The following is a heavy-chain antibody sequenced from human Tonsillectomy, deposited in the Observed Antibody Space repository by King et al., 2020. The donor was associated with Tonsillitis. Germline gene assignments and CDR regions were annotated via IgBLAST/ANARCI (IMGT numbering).Heavy chain of an antibody. Sequence: VQLVESGGGLVQPGGSLRLSCAASGFTFSSYAMSWVRQAPGKGLEWVSVIYSGGSSTYYADSVKGRFTISRDNSKNTLYLQMNSLRAEDTAVYYCATPPDEYISGWYTIQNEAFDIWGQGTMVTVSS. D-gene: IGHD6-19*01. CDR1: GFTFSSYA. J-gene: IGHJ3*02. CDR2: IYSGGSST. CDR3: ATPPDEYISGWYTIQNEAFDI. V-gene: IGHV3-23*03.